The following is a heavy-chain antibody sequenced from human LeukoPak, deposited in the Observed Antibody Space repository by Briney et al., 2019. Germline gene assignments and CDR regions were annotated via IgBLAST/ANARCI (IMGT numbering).Heavy chain of an antibody. CDR2: ISSSSSYI. CDR1: GFTFSSYS. D-gene: IGHD3-10*01. V-gene: IGHV3-21*01. CDR3: ARDLLLYFGEVTMAFDY. Sequence: DGSLRLSCVVYGFTFSSYSMNWDRQAQGKGLEWVSSISSSSSYIFYADSVTGRFTISRDNTKNSLSLQMSSMRAEDTAVYYCARDLLLYFGEVTMAFDYWGLGTLVTVSS. J-gene: IGHJ4*02.